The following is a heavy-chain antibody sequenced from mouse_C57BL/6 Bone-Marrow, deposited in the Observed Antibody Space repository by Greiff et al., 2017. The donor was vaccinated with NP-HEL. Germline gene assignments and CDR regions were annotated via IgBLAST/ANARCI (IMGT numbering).Heavy chain of an antibody. V-gene: IGHV14-4*01. CDR2: IDPENGDT. Sequence: EVKLQESGAELVRPGASVKLSCTASGFNIKDDYMHWVKQRPEQGLEWIGWIDPENGDTEYASKFQGKATITADTSSNTAYLQLSSLTSEDTAVYYCTIPYYGSSSWGQGTTLTVSS. CDR1: GFNIKDDY. J-gene: IGHJ2*01. CDR3: TIPYYGSSS. D-gene: IGHD1-1*01.